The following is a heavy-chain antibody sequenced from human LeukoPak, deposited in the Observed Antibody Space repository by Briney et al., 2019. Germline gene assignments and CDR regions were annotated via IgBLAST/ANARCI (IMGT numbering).Heavy chain of an antibody. CDR3: ARDRAGFWSGYLDY. J-gene: IGHJ4*02. Sequence: QPGGSLRLSCAASGFTFSTYALHWVRQAPGKGLEYVSAISGNGGSTYYAISVKGRFAISRDNSKNTVYLQMGSLRAEDMAVYYCARDRAGFWSGYLDYWGQGTLVIVSS. V-gene: IGHV3-64*01. CDR2: ISGNGGST. CDR1: GFTFSTYA. D-gene: IGHD3-3*01.